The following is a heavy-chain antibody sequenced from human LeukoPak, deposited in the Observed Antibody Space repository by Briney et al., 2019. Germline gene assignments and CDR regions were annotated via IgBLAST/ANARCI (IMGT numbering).Heavy chain of an antibody. CDR2: INHSGST. CDR1: GGSFSGYY. CDR3: ARHSHYGSGSYYANRLFDY. V-gene: IGHV4-34*01. Sequence: SETLSLTCAVYGGSFSGYYWSWIRQPPGKGLEWIGEINHSGSTNYNPSLKSRVTISVDTSKNQFSLKLSSVTAADTAVYYCARHSHYGSGSYYANRLFDYWGQGTLVTVSS. D-gene: IGHD3-10*01. J-gene: IGHJ4*02.